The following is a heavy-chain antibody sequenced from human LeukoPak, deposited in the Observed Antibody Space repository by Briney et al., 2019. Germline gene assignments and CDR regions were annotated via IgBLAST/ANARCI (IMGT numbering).Heavy chain of an antibody. CDR2: ISSSSSTI. D-gene: IGHD4-17*01. CDR1: GFTFSSYS. CDR3: AKQQTYGDYVFDY. V-gene: IGHV3-48*01. Sequence: GGSLRLSCAASGFTFSSYSMNWVRQAPGKGLEWVSYISSSSSTIYYADSVKGRFTISRDNSKNTLYLQMNSLRAEDTAVYYCAKQQTYGDYVFDYWGQGTLVTVSS. J-gene: IGHJ4*02.